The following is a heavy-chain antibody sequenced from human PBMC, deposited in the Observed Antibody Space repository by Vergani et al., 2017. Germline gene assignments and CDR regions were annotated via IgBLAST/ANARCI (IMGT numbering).Heavy chain of an antibody. V-gene: IGHV4-59*11. D-gene: IGHD6-19*01. Sequence: QVQLQESCPGLVKSSETLSLTCSVSFYSIRNLYCNWIRQPPGKGLEWIGSIHYSENTNYNPSLKTRGNISVDTSKNQFSLTLTSVTAADTAVYYCASDTHSGQRADRWGQGILVTVTS. CDR2: IHYSENT. J-gene: IGHJ5*02. CDR1: FYSIRNLY. CDR3: ASDTHSGQRADR.